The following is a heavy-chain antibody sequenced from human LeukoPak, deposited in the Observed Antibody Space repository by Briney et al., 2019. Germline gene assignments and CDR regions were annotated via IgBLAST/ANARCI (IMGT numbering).Heavy chain of an antibody. D-gene: IGHD5-18*01. CDR3: TTDQDTAMAQPFDY. CDR1: GFTFSGSA. Sequence: GGSLRLSSAASGFTFSGSAMHWVRQASGKGLEWVGRIRSKANSYATAYAASVRGRFTISRDDSKNTAYLQMNSLKTEDTAVYYCTTDQDTAMAQPFDYWGQGTLVTVSS. V-gene: IGHV3-73*01. CDR2: IRSKANSYAT. J-gene: IGHJ4*02.